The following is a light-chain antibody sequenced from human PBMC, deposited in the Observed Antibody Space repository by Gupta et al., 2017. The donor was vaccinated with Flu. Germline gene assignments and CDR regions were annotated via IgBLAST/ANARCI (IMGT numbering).Light chain of an antibody. V-gene: IGKV1-5*03. J-gene: IGKJ1*01. CDR1: QSISSW. Sequence: DIQMTQSPSTLSASVGDSVTITCRASQSISSWLAWYQQKPGKAPKLLIYQASSLGSGVPSRFSGSGSGTDFTLTISSLQPDDSATYYCQQYSSYSTFGQGTKVEIK. CDR2: QAS. CDR3: QQYSSYST.